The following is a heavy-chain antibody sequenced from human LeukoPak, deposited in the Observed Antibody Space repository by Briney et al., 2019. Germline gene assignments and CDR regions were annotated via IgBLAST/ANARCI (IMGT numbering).Heavy chain of an antibody. CDR2: ISLAGQT. Sequence: SGTLSLTCGVSGGSISGTNWWSWVRQPPGQGLEWIGEISLAGQTNYNPSPNGRVTMSLDKSSNQLSLNLTSVTAADTATYYCSRESGPFCPFGYWGQGTLVIVSS. D-gene: IGHD1-26*01. V-gene: IGHV4-4*02. CDR3: SRESGPFCPFGY. J-gene: IGHJ4*02. CDR1: GGSISGTNW.